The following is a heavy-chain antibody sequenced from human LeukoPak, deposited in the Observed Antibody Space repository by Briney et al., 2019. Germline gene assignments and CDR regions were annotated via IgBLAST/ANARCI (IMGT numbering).Heavy chain of an antibody. Sequence: PGGSLTLSCAASGFTFSSCAMSWVRQAPGKGLEWVSSIYRTDTYYADSVKGRFTVSRDTSKNTLNLQLTSLRAEDSAVYYCAKDAVPGNSVWDFFADWGQGALVTVSS. J-gene: IGHJ4*02. V-gene: IGHV3-23*01. CDR1: GFTFSSCA. CDR3: AKDAVPGNSVWDFFAD. D-gene: IGHD1-7*01. CDR2: IYRTDT.